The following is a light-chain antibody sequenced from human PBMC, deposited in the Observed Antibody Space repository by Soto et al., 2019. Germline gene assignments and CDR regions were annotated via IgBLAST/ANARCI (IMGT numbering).Light chain of an antibody. CDR1: QGISTY. CDR3: QQGNTFPFT. Sequence: DIQLTQSPSFLSASVGDTVTITCRASQGISTYLAWYQQKPGKAPKNLIYGASTLQSGVPSRFSGSGSGTDFTLNISSLQPEDFATYYCQQGNTFPFTFGQGTRLEIK. J-gene: IGKJ5*01. CDR2: GAS. V-gene: IGKV1-9*01.